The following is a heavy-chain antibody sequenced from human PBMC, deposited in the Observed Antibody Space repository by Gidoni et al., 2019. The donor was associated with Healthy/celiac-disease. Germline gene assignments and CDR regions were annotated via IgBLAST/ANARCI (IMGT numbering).Heavy chain of an antibody. Sequence: EVQLVQSGAEVKKPGESLRISCKGSGYSFTSYWISWVRQMPGKGLEWMGRIDPSDSYTNYSPSFQGHVTISADKSISTAYLQWSSLKASDTAMYYCARRTRYDILTGYYWYFDYWGQGTLVTVSS. CDR1: GYSFTSYW. D-gene: IGHD3-9*01. J-gene: IGHJ4*02. CDR3: ARRTRYDILTGYYWYFDY. V-gene: IGHV5-10-1*03. CDR2: IDPSDSYT.